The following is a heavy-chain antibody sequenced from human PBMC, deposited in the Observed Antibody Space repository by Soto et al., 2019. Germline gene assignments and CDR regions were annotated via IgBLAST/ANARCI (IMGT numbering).Heavy chain of an antibody. V-gene: IGHV1-2*02. CDR3: AKELQRGMDV. CDR1: GYTFSVYH. D-gene: IGHD4-4*01. CDR2: VHPNSGGT. J-gene: IGHJ6*02. Sequence: QVHLVQSGAEVKQPGASVKVSCKASGYTFSVYHMHWVQQAPGQGLEWMGWVHPNSGGTNYAQSFEGRVTMTRDTSINTAYMELSRLTADDTAVYYCAKELQRGMDVWGQGTTVTVSS.